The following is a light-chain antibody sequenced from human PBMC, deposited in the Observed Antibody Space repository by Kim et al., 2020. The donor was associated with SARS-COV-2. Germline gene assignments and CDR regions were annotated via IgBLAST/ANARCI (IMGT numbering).Light chain of an antibody. J-gene: IGKJ2*01. CDR2: GAS. Sequence: SPGERATLSCRASQSVDGNVAGYQQRPGQAPRRLIYGASTRATTVPARFSGSGSGTEFTLTISSLQSEDFAVYYCQHYNNWSMYTFGQGTKVDIK. CDR1: QSVDGN. CDR3: QHYNNWSMYT. V-gene: IGKV3-15*01.